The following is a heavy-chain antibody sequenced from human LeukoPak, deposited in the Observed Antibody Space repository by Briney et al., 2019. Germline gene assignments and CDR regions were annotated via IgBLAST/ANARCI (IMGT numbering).Heavy chain of an antibody. Sequence: ASVKVSCKASGYTFSDYSIHGVRQAPGQGLQCIAWIYPRSGVTEFAQNFQGRVTVTTDTSITTAYMELAGLTSDDTAVYYCARVFIPPYTSIEHWGQGTLVTVSS. J-gene: IGHJ4*02. CDR1: GYTFSDYS. D-gene: IGHD3-16*01. V-gene: IGHV1-2*02. CDR3: ARVFIPPYTSIEH. CDR2: IYPRSGVT.